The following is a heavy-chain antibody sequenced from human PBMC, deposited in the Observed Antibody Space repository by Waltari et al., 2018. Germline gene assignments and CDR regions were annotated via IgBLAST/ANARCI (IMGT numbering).Heavy chain of an antibody. CDR3: ARGYNTGWYNS. Sequence: QVQLQESDPGLVQPSETLSLTCTVAGYSISNGYYWGWIRLPPGRGLEWIATISYNGNTKSNPSLKSRVTITADTAKNQFSLKLTSVTAADTAIYYCARGYNTGWYNSWGHGTLVTVSS. D-gene: IGHD2-8*02. V-gene: IGHV4-38-2*02. J-gene: IGHJ5*01. CDR2: ISYNGNT. CDR1: GYSISNGYY.